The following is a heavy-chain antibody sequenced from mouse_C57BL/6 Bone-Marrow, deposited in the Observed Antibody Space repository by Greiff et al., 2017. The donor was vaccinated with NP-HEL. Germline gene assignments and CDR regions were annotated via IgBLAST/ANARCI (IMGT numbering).Heavy chain of an antibody. Sequence: QVQLQQSGAELARPGASVKLSCKASGYTFTSYGISWVKQRTGQGLEWIGEIYPRSGNTYYNEKFKGKATLTADKSSSTAYMELRSLTSEDSAVYFCARIRRYLYAYWGQGTLVTVSA. CDR3: ARIRRYLYAY. D-gene: IGHD1-1*01. J-gene: IGHJ3*01. CDR2: IYPRSGNT. V-gene: IGHV1-81*01. CDR1: GYTFTSYG.